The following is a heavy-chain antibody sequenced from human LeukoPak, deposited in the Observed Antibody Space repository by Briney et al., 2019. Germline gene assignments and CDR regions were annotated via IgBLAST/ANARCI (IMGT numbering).Heavy chain of an antibody. CDR3: TGGGIIILGVATVVDY. CDR1: GYTFTSYD. J-gene: IGHJ4*02. V-gene: IGHV1-8*01. Sequence: ASVKVSCKASGYTFTSYDINWVRQTTGQGLEWMGWMNPGGGNTGYAQKFQGRVTMTRNTSINTVYMEVSGLRSEGTAVYYCTGGGIIILGVATVVDYWGQGTLVTVSS. D-gene: IGHD3/OR15-3a*01. CDR2: MNPGGGNT.